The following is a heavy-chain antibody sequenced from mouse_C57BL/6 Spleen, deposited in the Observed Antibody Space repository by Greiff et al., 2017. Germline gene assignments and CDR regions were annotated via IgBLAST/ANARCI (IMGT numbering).Heavy chain of an antibody. CDR3: TREGNYDYSFAY. D-gene: IGHD2-4*01. CDR1: GYTFTDYE. V-gene: IGHV1-15*01. J-gene: IGHJ3*01. Sequence: VQVVESGAELVRPGASVTLSCKASGYTFTDYEMHWVKQTPVHGLEWIGAIDPETGGTAYNQKFKGKAILTADKSSSTAYMELRSLTSEDAAVYYCTREGNYDYSFAYWGQGTLVTVSA. CDR2: IDPETGGT.